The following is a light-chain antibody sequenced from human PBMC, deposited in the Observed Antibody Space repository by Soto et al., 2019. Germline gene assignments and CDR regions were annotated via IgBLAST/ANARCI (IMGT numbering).Light chain of an antibody. V-gene: IGLV2-14*03. CDR3: TSWTTSPTMI. CDR1: SCDIGANNF. Sequence: QSALTQPASVSGSPGQSITISCTGTSCDIGANNFVSWYQQPPGTAPNLMLYDVNIRPSGVSNRFSGSKSGNTATLTISGLQAEDEADYYCTSWTTSPTMIFGGGTKLTVL. CDR2: DVN. J-gene: IGLJ2*01.